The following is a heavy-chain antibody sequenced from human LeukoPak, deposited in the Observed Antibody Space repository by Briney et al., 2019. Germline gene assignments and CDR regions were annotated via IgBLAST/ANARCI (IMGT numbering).Heavy chain of an antibody. Sequence: GESLKISCKGSGSRFTSYWIGWVRPMPGKGLEWMGIIYPGDSDTRYSPSFQGQVTISADKSISTAYLQWSSLKASDTAMYYCARNLKGTGTSNWFDPWGQGALVTVSS. CDR1: GSRFTSYW. CDR3: ARNLKGTGTSNWFDP. J-gene: IGHJ5*02. D-gene: IGHD1-1*01. V-gene: IGHV5-51*01. CDR2: IYPGDSDT.